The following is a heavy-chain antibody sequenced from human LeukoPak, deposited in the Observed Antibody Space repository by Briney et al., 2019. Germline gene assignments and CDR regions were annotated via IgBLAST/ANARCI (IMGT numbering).Heavy chain of an antibody. CDR1: GFTFSDYY. V-gene: IGHV3-11*01. CDR3: ARELVVVVAATPPREYYYYGMDV. Sequence: GGSLRLSCAASGFTFSDYYMSWIRQAPGKGLEWVSYISSSGSTIYYADSVKGRFTISRDNAKNSLYLQMNSLRAEDTAVYYCARELVVVVAATPPREYYYYGMDVWGQGTTVTVSS. J-gene: IGHJ6*02. D-gene: IGHD2-15*01. CDR2: ISSSGSTI.